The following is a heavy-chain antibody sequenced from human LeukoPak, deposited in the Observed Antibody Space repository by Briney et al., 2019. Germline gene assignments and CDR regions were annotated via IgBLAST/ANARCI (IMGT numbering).Heavy chain of an antibody. CDR3: ARETRYSGSSSFDY. D-gene: IGHD1-26*01. Sequence: SETLSLTCTVSGGSISSYYWSWIRQPAGKGLEWIGRIYTSGSTNYNPSLKSRVTMSVDTSKNQFSLKLSSVTAADTAVYYCARETRYSGSSSFDYWGQGTLVTVPS. V-gene: IGHV4-4*07. CDR2: IYTSGST. CDR1: GGSISSYY. J-gene: IGHJ4*02.